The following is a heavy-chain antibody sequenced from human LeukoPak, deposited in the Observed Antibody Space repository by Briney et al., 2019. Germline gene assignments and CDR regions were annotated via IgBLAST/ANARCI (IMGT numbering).Heavy chain of an antibody. Sequence: TASETLSLTCSVSGSSISSDYYWGWVRQPPGKGLEWIGSIKHRGRSYYNPSLKSRVTIPVDTSKNQFSLQLSSVTAADTAVYYCARVVGATSIDYWGQGILVTVSS. CDR2: IKHRGRS. D-gene: IGHD2-15*01. V-gene: IGHV4-38-2*02. J-gene: IGHJ4*02. CDR1: GSSISSDYY. CDR3: ARVVGATSIDY.